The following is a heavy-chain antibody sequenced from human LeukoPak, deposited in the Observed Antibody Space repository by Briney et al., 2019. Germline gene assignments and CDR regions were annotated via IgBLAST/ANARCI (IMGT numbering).Heavy chain of an antibody. D-gene: IGHD2-2*01. CDR3: ARDFSSSTSFNWFDP. V-gene: IGHV1-2*02. CDR2: INPNSGGT. Sequence: ASLKVSCKASGYTFTGYYMPWVRQAPGQGLEWMGWINPNSGGTNYAQKFQGRVTMTRDTSISTAYMELSRLRSDDTAVYYCARDFSSSTSFNWFDPWGQGTLVTVSS. J-gene: IGHJ5*02. CDR1: GYTFTGYY.